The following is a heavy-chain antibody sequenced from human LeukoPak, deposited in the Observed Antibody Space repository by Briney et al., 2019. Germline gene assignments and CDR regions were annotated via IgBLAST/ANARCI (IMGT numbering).Heavy chain of an antibody. D-gene: IGHD4-17*01. V-gene: IGHV3-23*01. CDR2: VFGSGVST. CDR1: GFTFSSYS. Sequence: GGSLRLSCAASGFTFSSYSMNWVRQAPGKGLEWVATVFGSGVSTYYADSVQGRFTISRDNSKNTLYLQMNSLRAEDTAIYYCAKDPNGDYIGTFDIWGQGTMVIVS. J-gene: IGHJ3*02. CDR3: AKDPNGDYIGTFDI.